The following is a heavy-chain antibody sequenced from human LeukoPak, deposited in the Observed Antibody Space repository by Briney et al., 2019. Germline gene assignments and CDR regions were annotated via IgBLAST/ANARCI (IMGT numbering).Heavy chain of an antibody. D-gene: IGHD1-26*01. V-gene: IGHV4-30-2*01. Sequence: SETLSLTCAVSGGSISSGGYSWSWIRQPPGKGLEWIGYIYHSGSTYYNPSLKSRVTISVDRSKNQFSLKLSSVTAADTAVYYCARHGPYLGRLGWFDPWGQGTLVTVSS. CDR1: GGSISSGGYS. J-gene: IGHJ5*02. CDR3: ARHGPYLGRLGWFDP. CDR2: IYHSGST.